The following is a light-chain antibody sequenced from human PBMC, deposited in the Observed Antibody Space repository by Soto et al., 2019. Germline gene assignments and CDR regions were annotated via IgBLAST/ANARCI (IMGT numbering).Light chain of an antibody. J-gene: IGKJ2*01. CDR2: GAS. CDR3: QQYGSSPIYT. CDR1: QSVSSSY. V-gene: IGKV3-20*01. Sequence: EIVLTQSPGTLSLSPGERATLSCRASQSVSSSYLAWYQQKPGQAPRLLIYGASSRATGIPDRFSGSGSGTDFTLNISKLEPEDFAVYCYQQYGSSPIYTFCKRTKLEIK.